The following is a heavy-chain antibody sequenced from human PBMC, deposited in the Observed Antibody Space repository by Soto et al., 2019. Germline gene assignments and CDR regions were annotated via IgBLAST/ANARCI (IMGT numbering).Heavy chain of an antibody. V-gene: IGHV3-48*01. D-gene: IGHD4-17*01. J-gene: IGHJ4*02. Sequence: EVQLVESGGGLVQPGGSLRLSCAASGFTFSSYSMNWVRQAPGKGLEWVSYISSSSSTIYYADSVKGRFTISRDNAKNSRYLQMNSLRAEDTAVYYCARVGTVLAYWGQGTLVTVSS. CDR2: ISSSSSTI. CDR1: GFTFSSYS. CDR3: ARVGTVLAY.